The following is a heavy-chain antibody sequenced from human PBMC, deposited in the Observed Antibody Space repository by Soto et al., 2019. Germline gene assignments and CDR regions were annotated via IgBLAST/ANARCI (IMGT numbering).Heavy chain of an antibody. D-gene: IGHD1-26*01. CDR3: ASSRRTGTYPHDFQP. Sequence: LSLTCTASGGSISSGGYYWSWMRQHPGKGLEWIGYIHYSGSTYYNPSLKSRATISVDTSNNQFSLKLSSVTAADTAVYYCASSRRTGTYPHDFQPWGQGTLVTVS. CDR2: IHYSGST. V-gene: IGHV4-31*03. CDR1: GGSISSGGYY. J-gene: IGHJ1*01.